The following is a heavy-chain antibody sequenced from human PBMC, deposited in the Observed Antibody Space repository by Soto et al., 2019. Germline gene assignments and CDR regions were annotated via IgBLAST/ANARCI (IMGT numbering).Heavy chain of an antibody. D-gene: IGHD3-10*01. CDR1: GGSISSGDYY. CDR3: ASSSLVLLWFGELSGWFDP. Sequence: SETLSLTCTVSGGSISSGDYYWGWIRQPPGKGLEWIGYIYHSGSTYYNPSLKSRVTISVDTSKNQFSLKLSSVTAADTAVYYCASSSLVLLWFGELSGWFDPWGQGTLVTVSS. J-gene: IGHJ5*02. CDR2: IYHSGST. V-gene: IGHV4-30-4*01.